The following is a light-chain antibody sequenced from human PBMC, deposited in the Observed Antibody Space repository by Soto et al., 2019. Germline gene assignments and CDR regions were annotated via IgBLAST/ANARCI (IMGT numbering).Light chain of an antibody. CDR3: QQYNNWPRT. J-gene: IGKJ1*01. CDR1: QSIHTN. Sequence: ETVMTQSEATLSVSPGERATLSCRASQSIHTNLAWYQQKPGQPPRLLIYGASTRVTGTPTRFSGSGSGTECTLTISSLQSEDFAVYYCQQYNNWPRTFGQGTKVEIK. CDR2: GAS. V-gene: IGKV3-15*01.